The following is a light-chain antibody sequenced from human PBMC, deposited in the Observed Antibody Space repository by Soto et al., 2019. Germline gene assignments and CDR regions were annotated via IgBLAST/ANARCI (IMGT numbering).Light chain of an antibody. Sequence: SQASRSAYALSATVEDRITIACRASQVIDNSLVCHQQKPGKAPKLLIHGAFTLQGGVPSRFRGRGSGIDFTLTIIRLQPEDVATYSCQKYNSAPQTCAQGTK. CDR2: GAF. CDR3: QKYNSAPQT. V-gene: IGKV1-27*01. J-gene: IGKJ1*01. CDR1: QVIDNS.